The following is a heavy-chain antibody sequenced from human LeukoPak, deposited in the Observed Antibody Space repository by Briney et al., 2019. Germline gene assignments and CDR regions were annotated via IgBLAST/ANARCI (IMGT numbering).Heavy chain of an antibody. D-gene: IGHD3-22*01. CDR3: ARYYYDSSGYYLDY. V-gene: IGHV3-74*01. CDR1: GFTFSSYA. CDR2: INSDGSST. J-gene: IGHJ4*02. Sequence: GGSLRLSCAASGFTFSSYAMSWVRQAPGKGLVWVSRINSDGSSTSYADSVKGRFTISRDNAKNTLYLQMNSLRAEYTAVYYCARYYYDSSGYYLDYWGQGTLVTVSS.